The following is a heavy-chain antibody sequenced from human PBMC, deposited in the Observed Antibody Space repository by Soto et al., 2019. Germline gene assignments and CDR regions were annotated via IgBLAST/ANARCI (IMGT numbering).Heavy chain of an antibody. CDR3: ARDTKATGWSLDY. CDR2: IWYDGSKT. Sequence: QVQLVESGGGVVQPGRSLRLSCAASGFIFSNYGMNWVRQATGKGPEWVAVIWYDGSKTYYGDSVKGRFTISRDNPKNTLYLQLNSVRAEDTAVYYCARDTKATGWSLDYWGQGALVTVSS. D-gene: IGHD6-19*01. J-gene: IGHJ4*02. V-gene: IGHV3-33*01. CDR1: GFIFSNYG.